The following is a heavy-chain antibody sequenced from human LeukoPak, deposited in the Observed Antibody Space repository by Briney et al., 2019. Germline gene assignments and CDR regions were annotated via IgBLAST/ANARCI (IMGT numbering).Heavy chain of an antibody. CDR3: ARDQVVLMVYATDPYYFDY. CDR1: GFTFSSSA. V-gene: IGHV3-21*01. CDR2: IKNVGSHI. D-gene: IGHD2-8*01. Sequence: GGSLRLSCAASGFTFSSSAMNWVRQAPGKGLEWVSSIKNVGSHIYYADSVKGRFTISRDNAKNSLYLQMNSLRAEDTAVYYCARDQVVLMVYATDPYYFDYWGQGTLVTVSS. J-gene: IGHJ4*02.